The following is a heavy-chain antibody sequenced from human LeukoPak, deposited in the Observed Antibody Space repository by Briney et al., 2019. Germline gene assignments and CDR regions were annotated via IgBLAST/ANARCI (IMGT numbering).Heavy chain of an antibody. D-gene: IGHD3-22*01. CDR1: GGSISNYY. J-gene: IGHJ6*03. Sequence: SETLSLTCTVSGGSISNYYWSWIRQPPGKGLEWIGYMYDTERTYYNPSLKSRVTISVDTSKNQFSLKLSSVTAADTAVYYCTRGSIAYYYMDVWGKGTTVTISS. CDR3: TRGSIAYYYMDV. CDR2: MYDTERT. V-gene: IGHV4-59*01.